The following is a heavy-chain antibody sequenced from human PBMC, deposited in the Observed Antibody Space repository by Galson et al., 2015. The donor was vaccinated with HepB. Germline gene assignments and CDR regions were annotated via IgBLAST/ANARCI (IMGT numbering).Heavy chain of an antibody. Sequence: SLRLSCAASGFTFSTYGMHWVRQAPGKGLEWVAIISYHAQTKYYADSVKGRFTISRDNSNNTLYLQMNSLTTEDTAVYYCAKELKKWWELPKGELGYWGQGTLVTVSS. J-gene: IGHJ4*02. V-gene: IGHV3-30*18. CDR1: GFTFSTYG. D-gene: IGHD1-26*01. CDR3: AKELKKWWELPKGELGY. CDR2: ISYHAQTK.